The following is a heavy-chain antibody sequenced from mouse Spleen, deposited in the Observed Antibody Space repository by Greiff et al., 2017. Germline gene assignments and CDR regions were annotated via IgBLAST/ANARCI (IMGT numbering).Heavy chain of an antibody. CDR2: INPGSGGT. D-gene: IGHD2-4*01. CDR1: GYAFTNYL. Sequence: QVQLQQPGAELVRPGTSVKVSCKASGYAFTNYLIEWVKQRPGQGLEWIGVINPGSGGTNYNEKFKGKATLTADKSSSTAYMQLSSLTSDDSAVYFCARSDDYDGAMDYWGQGTSVTVSS. V-gene: IGHV1-54*01. CDR3: ARSDDYDGAMDY. J-gene: IGHJ4*01.